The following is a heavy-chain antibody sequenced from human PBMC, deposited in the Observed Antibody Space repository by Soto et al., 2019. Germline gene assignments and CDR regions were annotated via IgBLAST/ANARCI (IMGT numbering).Heavy chain of an antibody. CDR3: ARDLPCTNGVCNPRGYDYGDNDAFDI. V-gene: IGHV3-21*01. J-gene: IGHJ3*02. D-gene: IGHD2-8*01. CDR1: GFTFSSYS. Sequence: GGSLRLSCAASGFTFSSYSMNWVRQAPGKGLEWVSSISSSSSYIYYADSVKGRFTISRDNAKNSLYLQMNSLGAEDTAVYYCARDLPCTNGVCNPRGYDYGDNDAFDIWGQGTMVTVSS. CDR2: ISSSSSYI.